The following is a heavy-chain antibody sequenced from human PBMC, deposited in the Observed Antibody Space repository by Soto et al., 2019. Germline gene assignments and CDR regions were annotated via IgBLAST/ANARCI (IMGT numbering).Heavy chain of an antibody. CDR3: ARHRDIRSEVDY. D-gene: IGHD4-17*01. J-gene: IGHJ4*02. CDR2: TYYSAST. CDR1: GGPLRSCCYY. Sequence: QLQLQESGPGLVKPSETLSLTYTVAGGPLRSCCYYWGWFRQPPGKGLAWVGSTYYSASTYYNPSLTSRVTISVDTSKNQFSRKLSSVTAADTAVYYCARHRDIRSEVDYWGQGTLVTVSS. V-gene: IGHV4-39*01.